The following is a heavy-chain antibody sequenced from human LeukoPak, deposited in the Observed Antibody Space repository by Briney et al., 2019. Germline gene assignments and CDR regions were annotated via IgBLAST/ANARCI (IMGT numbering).Heavy chain of an antibody. J-gene: IGHJ4*02. D-gene: IGHD5-12*01. CDR1: EGNLSSYA. CDR2: IIPILGIA. CDR3: ARAFSGYDLHSFDY. V-gene: IGHV1-69*04. Sequence: ASVKVSCKASEGNLSSYAISWVRQAPGQGLEWMGRIIPILGIANYAQKFQGRVTITADKSTSTAYMELSSLRSEDTAVYYCARAFSGYDLHSFDYWGQGTLVTVSS.